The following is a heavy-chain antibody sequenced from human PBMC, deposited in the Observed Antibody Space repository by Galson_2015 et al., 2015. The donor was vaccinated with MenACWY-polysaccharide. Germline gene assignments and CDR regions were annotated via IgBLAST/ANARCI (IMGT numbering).Heavy chain of an antibody. Sequence: SETLSLTCTVSGDSISNNYWTWVRQPAGKGLEWIGRVYADGETNYNSSLKSRVIMSTDTSKNQFSLKLSPVTAADTAVYHCARGRRGEGTDYWGQGTLVTVSS. CDR3: ARGRRGEGTDY. CDR2: VYADGET. D-gene: IGHD3-10*01. V-gene: IGHV4-4*07. J-gene: IGHJ4*02. CDR1: GDSISNNY.